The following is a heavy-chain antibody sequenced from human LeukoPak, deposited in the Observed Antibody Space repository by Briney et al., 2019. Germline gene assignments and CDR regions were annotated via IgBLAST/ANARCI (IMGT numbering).Heavy chain of an antibody. D-gene: IGHD3-3*01. CDR2: FNSASTHI. CDR1: GFTFSAFS. J-gene: IGHJ3*01. CDR3: ARDLLWKGLSPIGKFWS. V-gene: IGHV3-21*03. Sequence: PGGTLRLSCSASGFTFSAFSMNWVRPTPGKGRWWVASFNSASTHILYAESVKGRFSISRDNANNSVFMQMSGLTDEDTGLYYCARDLLWKGLSPIGKFWSWGLGTMVTVSS.